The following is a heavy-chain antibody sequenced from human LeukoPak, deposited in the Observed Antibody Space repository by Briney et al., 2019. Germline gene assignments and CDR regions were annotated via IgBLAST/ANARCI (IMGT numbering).Heavy chain of an antibody. Sequence: SETLSLTCTVSGGSISSSSYYWGWVRQPPGKGLEWIGSIHYSGSTYYNPSLKSRLTMSVDTSKNQFSLKLSSVTAADTAVYYCAKDRLLAQYYYDSSGQAFDYWGQGTLVTVSS. CDR3: AKDRLLAQYYYDSSGQAFDY. D-gene: IGHD3-22*01. V-gene: IGHV4-39*02. J-gene: IGHJ4*02. CDR1: GGSISSSSYY. CDR2: IHYSGST.